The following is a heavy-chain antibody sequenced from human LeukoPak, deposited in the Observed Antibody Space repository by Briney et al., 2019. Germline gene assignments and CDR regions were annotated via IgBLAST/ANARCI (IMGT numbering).Heavy chain of an antibody. CDR3: ARDDRDISSYRFDY. CDR2: ISSHSRDI. D-gene: IGHD6-6*01. V-gene: IGHV3-21*01. Sequence: GGSLRLSCAASGFTFNTYSMNWVRQAPGKGLEWVSSISSHSRDIYYADSVKGRFTISSDNAKNSLHLQMNSLRAEDTAVYYCARDDRDISSYRFDYWGHGTLVTVSS. J-gene: IGHJ4*01. CDR1: GFTFNTYS.